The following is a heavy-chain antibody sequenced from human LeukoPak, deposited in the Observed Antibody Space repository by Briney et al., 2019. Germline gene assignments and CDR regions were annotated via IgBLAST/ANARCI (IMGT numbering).Heavy chain of an antibody. V-gene: IGHV3-53*01. CDR2: LHTGGNT. D-gene: IGHD3-10*01. J-gene: IGHJ6*03. Sequence: GGSLRLSCVASEFTDRSNYMTWVRQAPGKGLEWVSILHTGGNTYNADSVKGRFTISRDDSKNTVYLQMNSLRAEDTAVYYCARVRITMLRGRNDFYYMDVWGKGTTVIVTS. CDR1: EFTDRSNY. CDR3: ARVRITMLRGRNDFYYMDV.